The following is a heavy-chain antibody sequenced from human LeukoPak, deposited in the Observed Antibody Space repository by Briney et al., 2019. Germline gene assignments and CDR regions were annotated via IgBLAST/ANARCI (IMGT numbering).Heavy chain of an antibody. J-gene: IGHJ4*02. V-gene: IGHV4-59*08. D-gene: IGHD3-16*01. Sequence: PSETLSLTCTGSGGSISGYYWIWIRQPPGKGLEWIGYIYYSGSTNYNPSLKSRVTISVDTSKNQLSLKLSSVTAADTAVYYCARHPGTLPYFDYWGQGTLVTVSS. CDR1: GGSISGYY. CDR3: ARHPGTLPYFDY. CDR2: IYYSGST.